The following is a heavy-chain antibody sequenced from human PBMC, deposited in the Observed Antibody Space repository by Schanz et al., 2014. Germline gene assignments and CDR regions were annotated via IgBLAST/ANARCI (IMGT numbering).Heavy chain of an antibody. V-gene: IGHV3-74*01. J-gene: IGHJ5*02. D-gene: IGHD6-13*01. CDR1: GFTFSSYW. CDR3: ARGRARQLVHWFDP. CDR2: IDSVGITT. Sequence: EVQLVESGGYLVQPGGSLRLSCAASGFTFSSYWMHWVRQAPGKGLVWVSRIDSVGITTAYADSVKGRFTISRDDAKSSLYLEMNSLRAEDTAVYYCARGRARQLVHWFDPWGQGTLVTVSS.